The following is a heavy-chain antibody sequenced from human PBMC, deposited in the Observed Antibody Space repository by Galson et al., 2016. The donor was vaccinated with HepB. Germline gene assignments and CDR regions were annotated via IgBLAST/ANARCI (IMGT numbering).Heavy chain of an antibody. J-gene: IGHJ4*02. Sequence: CAISGDSVSSIDAAWNWIRQSPSRGLEWLGRTYYRSKWYYDYAVSVKSRMTINPDTSKNQLSLQLNPVTPEDTAVYYCARDRASWDGQHTGSFDYWGQGTLVTFSA. CDR2: TYYRSKWYY. CDR3: ARDRASWDGQHTGSFDY. V-gene: IGHV6-1*01. CDR1: GDSVSSIDAA. D-gene: IGHD2-21*01.